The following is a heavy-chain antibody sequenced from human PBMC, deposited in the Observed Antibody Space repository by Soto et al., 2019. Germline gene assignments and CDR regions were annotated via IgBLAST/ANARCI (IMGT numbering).Heavy chain of an antibody. V-gene: IGHV3-30*18. J-gene: IGHJ4*02. CDR2: VSYDGSNK. Sequence: QVQLVESGGGVVQPGRSLRLSCAAAGFTFSSYGMHWVRQAPGKGLEWVAVVSYDGSNKYYGDSVKGRFTISRDNSKNTLYLQINSLRGEDTAVYYCAKVRLTEKGEFDYWGQGTLVTVSS. CDR1: GFTFSSYG. CDR3: AKVRLTEKGEFDY. D-gene: IGHD1-26*01.